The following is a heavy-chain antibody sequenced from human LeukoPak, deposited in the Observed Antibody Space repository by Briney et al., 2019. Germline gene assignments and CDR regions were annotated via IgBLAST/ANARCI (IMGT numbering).Heavy chain of an antibody. J-gene: IGHJ4*02. CDR1: GFTFRSYE. V-gene: IGHV3-48*03. CDR3: ARDGYSYGMVFDY. CDR2: IDSSGNSI. Sequence: GGSLRLSCAASGFTFRSYEMNWVRQAPGKGLEWVSYIDSSGNSISYADSVKGRFTISRDNAKNSLYLQMNSLRAEDTAVYYCARDGYSYGMVFDYWGQGTLVTVSS. D-gene: IGHD5-18*01.